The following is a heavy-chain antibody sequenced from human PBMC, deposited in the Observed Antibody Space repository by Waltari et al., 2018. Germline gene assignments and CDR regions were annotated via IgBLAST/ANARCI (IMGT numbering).Heavy chain of an antibody. V-gene: IGHV4-59*08. CDR2: MYDSGST. CDR1: GGSIHTYY. CDR3: ARLGEGGYNYGYMY. D-gene: IGHD5-18*01. Sequence: QLHLQESGPGLVKPSETLSLTCIVSGGSIHTYYWSWIRQPPGKAPEWIGHMYDSGSTKYNPSLKSRVTISVDTPKNQFSLKLNSVTVADTAVYYCARLGEGGYNYGYMYWGQGALVTVSS. J-gene: IGHJ4*02.